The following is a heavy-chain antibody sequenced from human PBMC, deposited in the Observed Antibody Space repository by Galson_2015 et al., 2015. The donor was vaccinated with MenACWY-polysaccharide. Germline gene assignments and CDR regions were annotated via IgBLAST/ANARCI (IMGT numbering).Heavy chain of an antibody. J-gene: IGHJ4*02. D-gene: IGHD2-15*01. CDR2: ISGSGGST. V-gene: IGHV3-23*01. Sequence: SLRLSCAASGFTFSSYAMSWVRQAPGKGLEWVSAISGSGGSTYYADSVKGRFTISRDNSKNTLYLQMNSLRAEDAAVYYCAKALERVVVVVAATPSDYWGQGTLVTVSS. CDR1: GFTFSSYA. CDR3: AKALERVVVVVAATPSDY.